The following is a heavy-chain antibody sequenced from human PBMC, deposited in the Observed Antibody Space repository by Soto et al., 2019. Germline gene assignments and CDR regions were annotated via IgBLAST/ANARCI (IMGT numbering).Heavy chain of an antibody. CDR1: GGSITSGGYY. J-gene: IGHJ5*02. CDR3: ARSVFP. Sequence: QVQLQESGPGLVQPSQTLSLTCTVSGGSITSGGYYWSWTRQHPGEGLEWIVYIYYSGFSYNNPSLKSRVTISVYTSKSLSSLKLSSLTAAEMAVYYCARSVFPWGQGTLVTVSA. V-gene: IGHV4-31*03. CDR2: IYYSGFS.